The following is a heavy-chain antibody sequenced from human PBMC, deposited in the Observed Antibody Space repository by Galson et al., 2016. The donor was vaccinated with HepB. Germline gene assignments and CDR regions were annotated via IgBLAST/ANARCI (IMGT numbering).Heavy chain of an antibody. CDR2: INPNSGGT. V-gene: IGHV1-2*02. J-gene: IGHJ5*02. D-gene: IGHD3-3*01. CDR1: GYTFTGYY. CDR3: ARGEQDYDFWITDIGGGNWFDP. Sequence: SVKVSSKASGYTFTGYYIHWVRQAPGQGLEWMGWINPNSGGTNYAQKFQGRVTMTRDTSISTADMELSSLRSDDTAVYYCARGEQDYDFWITDIGGGNWFDPWGQGTLVTVSS.